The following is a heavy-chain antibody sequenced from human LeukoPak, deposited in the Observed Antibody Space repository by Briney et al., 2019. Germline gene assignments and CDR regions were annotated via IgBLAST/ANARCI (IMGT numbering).Heavy chain of an antibody. V-gene: IGHV4-39*01. J-gene: IGHJ4*02. CDR1: GGSISSYY. Sequence: SETLSLTCTVSGGSISSYYWGWIRQPPGKGLEWIGSIYYSGSTYYNPSLKSRVTISVDTSKNQFSLKLSSVTAADTAVYCCARLTKESYYDSSGYLSPWGQGTLVTVSS. CDR2: IYYSGST. CDR3: ARLTKESYYDSSGYLSP. D-gene: IGHD3-22*01.